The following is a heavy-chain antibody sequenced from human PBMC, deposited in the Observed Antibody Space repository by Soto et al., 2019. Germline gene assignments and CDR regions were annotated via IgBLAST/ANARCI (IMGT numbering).Heavy chain of an antibody. Sequence: SETLSLTCTVSGGSISSYYWSWIRQPTGKGLEWIGYIYYSGSTNYNPSLKSRVTISVDTSKNQFSLKLSSVTAADTAVYYCARLGCGGGSCYSYYYYYYYMAVWGKGTMVTVSS. CDR3: ARLGCGGGSCYSYYYYYYYMAV. CDR1: GGSISSYY. CDR2: IYYSGST. D-gene: IGHD2-15*01. V-gene: IGHV4-59*08. J-gene: IGHJ6*03.